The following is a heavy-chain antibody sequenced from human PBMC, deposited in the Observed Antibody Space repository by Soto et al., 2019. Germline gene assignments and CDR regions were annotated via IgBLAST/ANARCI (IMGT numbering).Heavy chain of an antibody. Sequence: PSETLSLTCTVSGCSISSGGYYWSWIRQHPGKGLEWIGYIYYSGSTYYNPSLKSRVTISVDTSKNQFSLKLSSVTAADTAVYYCARMGSGYYYAAFDIWGQGTMVTVSS. CDR1: GCSISSGGYY. V-gene: IGHV4-31*03. CDR3: ARMGSGYYYAAFDI. D-gene: IGHD3-22*01. CDR2: IYYSGST. J-gene: IGHJ3*02.